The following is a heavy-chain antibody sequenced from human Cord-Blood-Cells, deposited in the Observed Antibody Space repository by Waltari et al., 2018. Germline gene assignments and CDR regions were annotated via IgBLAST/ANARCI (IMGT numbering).Heavy chain of an antibody. Sequence: QVQLQESGPGLVKPSETPSLTCTVSGGSISSYYWSWIRQPPGKGLEWIGYIYYSGSTNYNPALKSRVTISVDTSKNQFSLKLSSVTAADTAVYYCARLSYYDSSDLGTYYYYGMDVWGQGTTVTVSS. CDR3: ARLSYYDSSDLGTYYYYGMDV. V-gene: IGHV4-59*08. D-gene: IGHD3-22*01. J-gene: IGHJ6*02. CDR1: GGSISSYY. CDR2: IYYSGST.